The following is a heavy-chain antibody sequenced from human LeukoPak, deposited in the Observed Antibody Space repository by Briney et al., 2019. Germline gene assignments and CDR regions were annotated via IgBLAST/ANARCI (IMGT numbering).Heavy chain of an antibody. CDR1: GFTFSSYW. Sequence: GGSLRLSCAASGFTFSSYWMHWVRQAPGKGLVWVSRIISDGSSRSYADSVKGRFTISRDSAENTLYLQMDSLRAEDTAVYYCARGSGSYQGDWGQGTLVTVSS. D-gene: IGHD3-10*01. CDR2: IISDGSSR. J-gene: IGHJ4*02. V-gene: IGHV3-74*01. CDR3: ARGSGSYQGD.